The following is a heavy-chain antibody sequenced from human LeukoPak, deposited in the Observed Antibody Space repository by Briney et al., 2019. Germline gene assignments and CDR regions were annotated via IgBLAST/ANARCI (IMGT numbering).Heavy chain of an antibody. CDR2: IWYDGSNK. CDR1: GFTFSSYG. D-gene: IGHD2-2*01. CDR3: ARSQLLLSYYYYGMDV. Sequence: GGSLRLSCAASGFTFSSYGMHWVRQAPGKGLEGVAVIWYDGSNKYYADSVKGRFTISRDNSKNTLYLQVTSLRAEDTAVYYCARSQLLLSYYYYGMDVWGKGTTVTVSS. V-gene: IGHV3-33*01. J-gene: IGHJ6*04.